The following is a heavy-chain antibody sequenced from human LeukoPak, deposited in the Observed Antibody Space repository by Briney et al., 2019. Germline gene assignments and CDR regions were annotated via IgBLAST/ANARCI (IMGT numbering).Heavy chain of an antibody. CDR2: ISSSGSTI. D-gene: IGHD2-2*01. CDR3: ARVGLGYCSSTSYYLNAFDI. J-gene: IGHJ3*02. CDR1: GFTFSSYE. Sequence: GGSLRLSCAASGFTFSSYEMNWVRQAPGKGLEWVSYISSSGSTIYYADSVKGRFTISRDNAKNSLYLQMNSLRAEDTAVYYCARVGLGYCSSTSYYLNAFDIWGQGTMVTVSS. V-gene: IGHV3-48*03.